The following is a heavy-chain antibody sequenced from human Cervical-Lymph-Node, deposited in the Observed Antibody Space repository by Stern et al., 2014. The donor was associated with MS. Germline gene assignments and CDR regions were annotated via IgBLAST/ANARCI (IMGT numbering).Heavy chain of an antibody. V-gene: IGHV2-70*01. J-gene: IGHJ4*02. CDR3: ARIRGTARLIDY. D-gene: IGHD1/OR15-1a*01. CDR2: IDWDGDK. Sequence: QVTLKEPGPALVKPTQTLTLTCTFSGFSLSTGGMCVTWIRQPPGKALDWLGLIDWDGDKYYRTPLRTRLTISKDTFKNQVVLTMTNMDPVDTATYYCARIRGTARLIDYWGQGTLVTVSS. CDR1: GFSLSTGGMC.